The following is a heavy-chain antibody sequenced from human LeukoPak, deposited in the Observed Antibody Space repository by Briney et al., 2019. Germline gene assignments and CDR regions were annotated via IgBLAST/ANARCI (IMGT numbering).Heavy chain of an antibody. CDR3: ARVGVWPTFDF. D-gene: IGHD6-13*01. CDR2: VSSSGSTK. V-gene: IGHV3-11*01. CDR1: GFSFSDYF. J-gene: IGHJ4*02. Sequence: GGSLRLSCAASGFSFSDYFMTWIRQAPGKGLEWISYVSSSGSTKYYADSVKGRFTISGDNSKNTLYLQMNSLRAEDTAVYYCARVGVWPTFDFWGQGTLVTVSS.